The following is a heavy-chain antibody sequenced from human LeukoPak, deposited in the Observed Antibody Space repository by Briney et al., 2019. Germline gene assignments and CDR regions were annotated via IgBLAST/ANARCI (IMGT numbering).Heavy chain of an antibody. Sequence: PGGSLRLSCAASGFTFSSYWMSWVRQAPGKGLEWVANIKQDGSEKYYVDSVKGRFTISRDNAKNSLYLQMNSLRAEGTAVYYCAREEGIAAAAYFDYWGQGTLVTVSS. CDR1: GFTFSSYW. D-gene: IGHD6-13*01. J-gene: IGHJ4*02. V-gene: IGHV3-7*01. CDR2: IKQDGSEK. CDR3: AREEGIAAAAYFDY.